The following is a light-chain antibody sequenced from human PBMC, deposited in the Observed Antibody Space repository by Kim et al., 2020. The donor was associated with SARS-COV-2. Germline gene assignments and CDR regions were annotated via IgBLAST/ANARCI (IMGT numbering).Light chain of an antibody. CDR3: AAWDDSLNGDVV. V-gene: IGLV1-44*01. CDR1: SSNIVSNT. J-gene: IGLJ2*01. CDR2: SNN. Sequence: QSVLTQPPSASGTPGQRVTISCSGSSSNIVSNTVNWYQQLPGTAPKLLIYSNNQRPSGVPDRFSGSKSGTSASLAISGLQSEDEADYYCAAWDDSLNGDVVFGGGTQLTVL.